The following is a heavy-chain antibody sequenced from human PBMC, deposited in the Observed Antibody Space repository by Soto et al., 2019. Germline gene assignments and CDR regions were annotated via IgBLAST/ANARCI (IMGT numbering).Heavy chain of an antibody. CDR3: ARGLYTITIFGVVIGPPSSMDV. V-gene: IGHV4-34*01. Sequence: SETLSLTCAVYGGSFSGYYWSWIRQPPGKGLEWIGEINHSGSTNYNPSLKSRVTISVDTSKNRFSLKLSSVTAADTAVYYCARGLYTITIFGVVIGPPSSMDVWGQGTTVTVSS. CDR2: INHSGST. CDR1: GGSFSGYY. D-gene: IGHD3-3*01. J-gene: IGHJ6*02.